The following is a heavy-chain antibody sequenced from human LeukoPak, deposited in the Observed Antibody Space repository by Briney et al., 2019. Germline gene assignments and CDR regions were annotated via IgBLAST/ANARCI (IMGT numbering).Heavy chain of an antibody. CDR2: IKQEGSEK. CDR3: ARGRPSGSYSEVYFDY. Sequence: GXSLXLSCAASGFTFSSYWMKWVRQAPGKGRESVAXIKQEGSEKKYVGSVKGGLTISRDNPRTSLYLQINSLRAADTAVYYCARGRPSGSYSEVYFDYWGQGTLVTVSS. J-gene: IGHJ4*02. D-gene: IGHD1-26*01. CDR1: GFTFSSYW. V-gene: IGHV3-7*01.